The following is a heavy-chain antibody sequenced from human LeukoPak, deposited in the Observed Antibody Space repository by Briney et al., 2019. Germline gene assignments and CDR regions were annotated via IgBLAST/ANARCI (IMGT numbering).Heavy chain of an antibody. V-gene: IGHV1-2*02. J-gene: IGHJ4*02. CDR1: GYSFTGYY. D-gene: IGHD3-3*01. CDR2: INPNSGDT. CDR3: ARSSYDFWSGYSEYYFDY. Sequence: ASVKVSCKASGYSFTGYYMHWVRQAPGQGLEWMGWINPNSGDTKYAQKFQGRVTMTRDTSISTAYMELSRLRSDDTAVYYCARSSYDFWSGYSEYYFDYWGQGTLVTVSS.